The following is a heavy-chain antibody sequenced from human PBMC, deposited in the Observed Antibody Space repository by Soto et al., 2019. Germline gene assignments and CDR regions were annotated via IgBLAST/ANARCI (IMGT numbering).Heavy chain of an antibody. CDR3: ARGLYYYDSSGSTYNY. V-gene: IGHV5-51*01. Sequence: GESLKISCKGSGYSFTSYWIGWVRQMPGKGLEWMGIIYPGDSDTRYSPSFQGQVTISADKSISTAYLQWSSLKASDTAMYYCARGLYYYDSSGSTYNYWGQGTLVTVSS. CDR1: GYSFTSYW. D-gene: IGHD3-22*01. CDR2: IYPGDSDT. J-gene: IGHJ4*02.